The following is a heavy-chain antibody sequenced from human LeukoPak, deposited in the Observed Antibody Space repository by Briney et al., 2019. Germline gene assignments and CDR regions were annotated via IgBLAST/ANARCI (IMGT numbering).Heavy chain of an antibody. V-gene: IGHV1-69*05. CDR1: GGTFSSYA. CDR2: IIPIFGTA. Sequence: SVKVSCKASGGTFSSYAISWVRQAPGQGLEWMGRIIPIFGTANYAQKLQGRVTITTDESTSTAYMELSSLRSEDTAVYYCASGSGVIGYFQHWGQGTLVTVSS. J-gene: IGHJ1*01. CDR3: ASGSGVIGYFQH. D-gene: IGHD3-16*02.